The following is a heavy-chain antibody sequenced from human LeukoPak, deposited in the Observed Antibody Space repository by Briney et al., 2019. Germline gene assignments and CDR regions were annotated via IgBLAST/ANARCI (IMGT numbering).Heavy chain of an antibody. CDR2: ISYDGSNK. CDR1: GFTFSSYG. CDR3: AKDPY. J-gene: IGHJ4*02. V-gene: IGHV3-30*18. Sequence: PGGSLRLSCAASGFTFSSYGMHWVRQAPGKGLEWVTVISYDGSNKYYADSVKGRFTISRDNSKNTLYLQTNSLRAEDTAVYYCAKDPYWGQGTLVTVSS.